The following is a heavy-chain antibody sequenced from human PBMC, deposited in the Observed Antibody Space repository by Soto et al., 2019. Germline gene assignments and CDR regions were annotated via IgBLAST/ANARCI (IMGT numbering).Heavy chain of an antibody. CDR3: AKALGELSPESYDY. D-gene: IGHD3-16*02. V-gene: IGHV3-30*18. Sequence: QVQLVESGGGVVQPGTSLRLSCAASGFKCSFFAMHWVRQAPGKGLDRVAVISYDGSEKYYADAVKGRFSISRDNSKNTLTLQMNSLRPDGTAVYFCAKALGELSPESYDYWGQGTLITVSS. CDR2: ISYDGSEK. CDR1: GFKCSFFA. J-gene: IGHJ4*02.